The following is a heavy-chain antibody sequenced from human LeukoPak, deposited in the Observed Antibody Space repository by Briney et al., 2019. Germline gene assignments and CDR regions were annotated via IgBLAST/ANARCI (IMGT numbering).Heavy chain of an antibody. Sequence: GGSLRLSCEVSGITLSNYGMRWVRQAPGKGLQWVAGIAGSGGATNYADSVKGRFTISRDNAKNSLYLQMNSLRAEDAAVYYCAREAPDTVDFDYWGQGTLVTVSS. CDR3: AREAPDTVDFDY. V-gene: IGHV3-23*01. J-gene: IGHJ4*02. CDR1: GITLSNYG. CDR2: IAGSGGAT. D-gene: IGHD5-18*01.